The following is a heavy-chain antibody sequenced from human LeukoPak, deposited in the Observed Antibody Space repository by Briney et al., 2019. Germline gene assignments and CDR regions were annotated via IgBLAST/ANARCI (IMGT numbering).Heavy chain of an antibody. Sequence: ASVKVSCKASGYTFTSYGISWVRRAPGQGLEWMGWISAYNGNTNYAQKLQGRVTMTTDTSTSPAYMELRSLRSDDTAVYYCAREGGSSPKYYYGMDVWGQGTTVTVSS. CDR3: AREGGSSPKYYYGMDV. CDR1: GYTFTSYG. V-gene: IGHV1-18*01. J-gene: IGHJ6*02. CDR2: ISAYNGNT.